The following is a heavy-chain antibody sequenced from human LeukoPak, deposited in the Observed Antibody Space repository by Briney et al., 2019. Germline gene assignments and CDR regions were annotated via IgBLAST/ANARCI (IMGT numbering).Heavy chain of an antibody. D-gene: IGHD6-13*01. CDR3: ARSSTSVWEYSSSWYELGGNDC. V-gene: IGHV1-18*01. CDR2: ISAYNGNT. J-gene: IGHJ4*02. Sequence: ASVKASCKASGYTFTSYGISWVRQAPGQGLEWMGWISAYNGNTNYAQKLQGRVTMTTDTSTSTAYMELRSLRSDDTAVYYCARSSTSVWEYSSSWYELGGNDCWGQGTLVTVSS. CDR1: GYTFTSYG.